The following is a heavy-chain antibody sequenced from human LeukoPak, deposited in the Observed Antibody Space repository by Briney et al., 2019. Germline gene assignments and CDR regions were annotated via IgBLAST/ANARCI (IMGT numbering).Heavy chain of an antibody. Sequence: PSETLSLTCTVSGGPISSSSYYWGWIRQPPGKGLEWIGSIYYSGSTYYNPSLKGRVTIYVDTSKNQFSLKLSSVTAADTAVYYCARHPFDYDFWSGYYRGSWFDPWGQGTLVTVSS. J-gene: IGHJ5*02. CDR3: ARHPFDYDFWSGYYRGSWFDP. CDR1: GGPISSSSYY. D-gene: IGHD3-3*01. V-gene: IGHV4-39*01. CDR2: IYYSGST.